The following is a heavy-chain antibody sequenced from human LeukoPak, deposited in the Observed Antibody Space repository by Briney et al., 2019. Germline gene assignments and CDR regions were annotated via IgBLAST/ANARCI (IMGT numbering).Heavy chain of an antibody. J-gene: IGHJ3*02. Sequence: WASVTVSCKASGYTFTGYYMHWVRQAPGQGLEWMGWINPNSGGTNYAQKFQGRVTMTRDTSISTAYMELSRLRSDDTAVYYCARGDSSGYDAFDIWGQGTMVTVSS. CDR3: ARGDSSGYDAFDI. V-gene: IGHV1-2*02. CDR1: GYTFTGYY. CDR2: INPNSGGT. D-gene: IGHD3-22*01.